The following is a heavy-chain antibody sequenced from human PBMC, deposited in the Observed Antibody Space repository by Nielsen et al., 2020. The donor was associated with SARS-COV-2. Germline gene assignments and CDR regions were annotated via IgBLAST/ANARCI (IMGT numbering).Heavy chain of an antibody. CDR3: VRAPATIFGVLIRLES. V-gene: IGHV4-30-4*07. D-gene: IGHD3-3*01. CDR1: GESLSSGSYS. Sequence: SETLSLTCEVSGESLSSGSYSWSWIRQAPGKALEWIGYVYTDGGTNYNPSVKSRVTTSLDTSKNQFSLRMTSVTAADTAVYYCVRAPATIFGVLIRLESWGPGALVTVSS. CDR2: VYTDGGT. J-gene: IGHJ4*02.